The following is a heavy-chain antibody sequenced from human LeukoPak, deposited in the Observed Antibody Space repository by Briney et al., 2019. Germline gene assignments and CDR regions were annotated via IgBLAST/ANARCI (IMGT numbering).Heavy chain of an antibody. D-gene: IGHD2-2*01. J-gene: IGHJ4*02. CDR1: GYTFTSYD. CDR3: AREVVPAAYDY. V-gene: IGHV1-2*02. Sequence: ASVKVSCKASGYTFTSYDINWARQAPGQGLEWMGWINPNSGGTNYAQKFQGRVTMTRDTSISTAYMELSRLRSDDTAVYYCAREVVPAAYDYWGQGTLVTVSS. CDR2: INPNSGGT.